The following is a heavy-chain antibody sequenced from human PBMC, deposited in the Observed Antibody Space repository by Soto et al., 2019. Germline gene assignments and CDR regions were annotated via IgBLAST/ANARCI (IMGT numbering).Heavy chain of an antibody. V-gene: IGHV3-7*05. D-gene: IGHD3-10*01. J-gene: IGHJ4*02. CDR3: ARDRPHSQYYYGSGTYSDY. Sequence: GGSLRLSCAASGFTFSSYWMSWVRQAPGKGLEWVANIKQDGSEKYYVDSVKDRFTISRDNAKNSLYLQMNSLRAEDTAVYYCARDRPHSQYYYGSGTYSDYWGQGTLVTVSS. CDR2: IKQDGSEK. CDR1: GFTFSSYW.